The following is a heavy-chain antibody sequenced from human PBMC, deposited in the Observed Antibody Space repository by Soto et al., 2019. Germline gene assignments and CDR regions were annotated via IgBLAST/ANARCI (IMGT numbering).Heavy chain of an antibody. CDR3: TTDLRGYCSGGSCYSGGDAFDI. D-gene: IGHD2-15*01. CDR1: GFTFSSYA. J-gene: IGHJ3*02. CDR2: IKSKTDGGTT. Sequence: KRGGSLRLSCAASGFTFSSYAMSWVRQAPGKGLEWVGRIKSKTDGGTTDYAAPVKGRFTISRDDSKNTLYLQMNSLKTEDTAVYYCTTDLRGYCSGGSCYSGGDAFDIWGQGTMVTVSS. V-gene: IGHV3-15*01.